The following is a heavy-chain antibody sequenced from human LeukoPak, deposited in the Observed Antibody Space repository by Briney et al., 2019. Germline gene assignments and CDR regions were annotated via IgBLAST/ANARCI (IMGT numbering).Heavy chain of an antibody. CDR1: GFAFSTYS. CDR2: ISSSSSTI. J-gene: IGHJ4*02. Sequence: PGGSLSLSCAASGFAFSTYSIDWVRQAPGKGLEWLSYISSSSSTIYYADSVKGRFTVSRDNAENLVYLQMNSLRAEDTAVYYCARESYYGSGSYYIWAFDYWGQGTLVTVSS. CDR3: ARESYYGSGSYYIWAFDY. D-gene: IGHD3-10*01. V-gene: IGHV3-48*04.